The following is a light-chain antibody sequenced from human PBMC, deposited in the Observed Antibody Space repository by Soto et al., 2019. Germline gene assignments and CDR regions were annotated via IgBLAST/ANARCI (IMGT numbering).Light chain of an antibody. V-gene: IGKV1-6*01. CDR3: LHDYNYPRT. CDR2: AAS. J-gene: IGKJ1*01. CDR1: QGIRSE. Sequence: IHMTQSPSSLSASVGDRVTITCRASQGIRSELAWYQQKPGKAPNLLIYAASTLQSWVPSRFSGSGSGTDFTLTISSLQPEDFATYYCLHDYNYPRTFGQGTKVDI.